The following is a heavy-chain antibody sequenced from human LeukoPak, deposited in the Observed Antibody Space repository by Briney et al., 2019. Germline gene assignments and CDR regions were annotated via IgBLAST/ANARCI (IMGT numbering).Heavy chain of an antibody. Sequence: GGSLRLSCAASGFTFSSYSMNWVRQAPGKGLEWVSYISSGSSTTYYADSVKGRFTISRGNAKNSLYLQMNSLRVEDTAVYYCARARGGSGSYYFDYWGQGTLVTVSS. CDR3: ARARGGSGSYYFDY. D-gene: IGHD1-26*01. CDR1: GFTFSSYS. CDR2: ISSGSSTT. J-gene: IGHJ4*02. V-gene: IGHV3-48*04.